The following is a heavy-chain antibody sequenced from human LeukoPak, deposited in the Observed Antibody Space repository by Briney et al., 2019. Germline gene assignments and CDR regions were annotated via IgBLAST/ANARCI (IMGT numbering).Heavy chain of an antibody. CDR1: GFTFRSHA. V-gene: IGHV3-23*01. CDR3: AKDFRIGYSAHFDY. D-gene: IGHD2-21*01. Sequence: PGGSLRPSCVGSGFTFRSHAMSWVRQAPEKGLEFVSGIYENGGTTYYADSVKGRFSISRGNSKNTLYLQMDSLRGEDTAVYYCAKDFRIGYSAHFDYWGQGALVTVSS. J-gene: IGHJ4*02. CDR2: IYENGGTT.